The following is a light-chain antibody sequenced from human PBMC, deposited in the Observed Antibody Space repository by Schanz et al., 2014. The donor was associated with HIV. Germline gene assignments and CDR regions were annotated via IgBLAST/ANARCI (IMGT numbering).Light chain of an antibody. Sequence: QSALTQPRSVSGSPGQSVTISCTGTSSDVGSYNYVSWYQQRPGKAPKLMIYDVTKRPSGVPDRFSGSKSGNTASLTISGLQAEDEADYYCCSYAGSYTFVLFGGGTKLTVL. CDR2: DVT. J-gene: IGLJ2*01. CDR1: SSDVGSYNY. V-gene: IGLV2-11*01. CDR3: CSYAGSYTFVL.